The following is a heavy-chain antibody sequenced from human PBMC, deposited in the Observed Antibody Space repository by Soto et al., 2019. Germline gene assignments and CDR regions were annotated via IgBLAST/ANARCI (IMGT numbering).Heavy chain of an antibody. CDR1: GFTFSSYA. V-gene: IGHV3-30-3*01. J-gene: IGHJ3*02. Sequence: PGGSLRLSCAASGFTFSSYAMHWVRQAPGKGLEWVAVISYDGSNKYYADSVKGRFTISRDNSKNTLYLQMNSLRAEDTAVYYCAREGDSSGYYGGAFDIWGQGTMVTVSS. D-gene: IGHD3-22*01. CDR2: ISYDGSNK. CDR3: AREGDSSGYYGGAFDI.